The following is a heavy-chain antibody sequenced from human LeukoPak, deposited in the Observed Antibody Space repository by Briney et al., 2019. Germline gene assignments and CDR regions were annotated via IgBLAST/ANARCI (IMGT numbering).Heavy chain of an antibody. D-gene: IGHD6-13*01. Sequence: PGGSLRLSCAASGFTFSNAWMSWVRQAPGKGLEWVGRIKSKTDGGTTDYAAPVKGRFTISRDDSKNTLYLQMNSLKTEDTAVYYCTTDLLKRYSSIWYGWEDFDYSGQGTLVTVYS. CDR2: IKSKTDGGTT. V-gene: IGHV3-15*01. CDR3: TTDLLKRYSSIWYGWEDFDY. J-gene: IGHJ4*02. CDR1: GFTFSNAW.